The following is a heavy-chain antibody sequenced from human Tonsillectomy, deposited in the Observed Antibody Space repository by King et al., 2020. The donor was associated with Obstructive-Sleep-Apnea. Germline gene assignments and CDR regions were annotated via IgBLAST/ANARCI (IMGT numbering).Heavy chain of an antibody. J-gene: IGHJ4*02. Sequence: VQLVESGAEVKKPGESLKISCQGSGYSFISYWIGWVRQMPGKGLEWMAMIDPGDSDIKYSPSFQGLVTMSGDKSSITAYLQWSSLNVSYPALYFCARGAVAGTLRDYYFDYWGRGTLVTVSS. CDR3: ARGAVAGTLRDYYFDY. V-gene: IGHV5-51*01. D-gene: IGHD6-19*01. CDR1: GYSFISYW. CDR2: IDPGDSDI.